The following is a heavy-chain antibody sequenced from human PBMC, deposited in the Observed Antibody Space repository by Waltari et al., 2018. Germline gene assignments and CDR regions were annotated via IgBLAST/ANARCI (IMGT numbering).Heavy chain of an antibody. CDR2: IIPIFGTA. CDR1: GGTFSSYA. V-gene: IGHV1-69*01. Sequence: QVQLVQSGAEVKKPGSSVKVSCKASGGTFSSYAISWVRQAPGQGLEWMGGIIPIFGTANYAQKFQGRVTITADESTSTAYMELSSLRSEDTAVYYCARDLLIAAAGTTYYYYGMDVWGQGTTVTVSS. D-gene: IGHD6-13*01. J-gene: IGHJ6*02. CDR3: ARDLLIAAAGTTYYYYGMDV.